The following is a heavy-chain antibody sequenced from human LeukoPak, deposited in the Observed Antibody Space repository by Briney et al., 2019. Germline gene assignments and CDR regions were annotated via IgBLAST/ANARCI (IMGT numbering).Heavy chain of an antibody. CDR1: GFTVSSNY. V-gene: IGHV3-53*01. CDR3: AREYCSGGSCYPDY. Sequence: GGSLRLSCAASGFTVSSNYMSWVRQAPGKGLEWVSVIYSGGSTYYADSVKGRFTISRDSSQNTLYLQMNSLRAEDTAVYYCAREYCSGGSCYPDYWGQGTLVTVSS. CDR2: IYSGGST. J-gene: IGHJ4*02. D-gene: IGHD2-15*01.